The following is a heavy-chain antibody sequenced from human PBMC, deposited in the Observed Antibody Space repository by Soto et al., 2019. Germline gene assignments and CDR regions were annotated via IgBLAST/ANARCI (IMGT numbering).Heavy chain of an antibody. CDR3: AKTESRLYDAFDI. Sequence: SETLSLTCTVSGGSISSGGYYWSWIRQHPGKGLEWIGYIYYSGSTYYNPSLKSRVTISVDTSKNQFSLKLTSVTAADTAVYYRAKTESRLYDAFDIWGQGTMVTVS. CDR2: IYYSGST. V-gene: IGHV4-31*03. D-gene: IGHD2-2*02. J-gene: IGHJ3*02. CDR1: GGSISSGGYY.